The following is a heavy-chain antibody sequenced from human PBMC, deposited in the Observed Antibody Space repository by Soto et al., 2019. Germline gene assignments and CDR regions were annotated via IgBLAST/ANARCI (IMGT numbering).Heavy chain of an antibody. J-gene: IGHJ4*02. CDR3: ARGRWLQLPGYDY. Sequence: VKVSCKASGYTFTGYYMHWVRQAPGQGLEWMGWINPNSGGTNYAQKFQGRVTMTRDTSISTAYMELSRLRSDDTAVYYCARGRWLQLPGYDYWGQGTLVTVSS. CDR1: GYTFTGYY. V-gene: IGHV1-2*02. CDR2: INPNSGGT. D-gene: IGHD5-12*01.